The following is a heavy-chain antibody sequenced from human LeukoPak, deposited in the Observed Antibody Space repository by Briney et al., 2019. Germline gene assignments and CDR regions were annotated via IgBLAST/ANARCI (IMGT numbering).Heavy chain of an antibody. V-gene: IGHV3-23*01. Sequence: TGGSLRLSCAASGFTFSSYAMSWVRQAPGKGLEWVSAISGSGGSTYYADSVKGWFTISRDNSKNTLYLQMNSLRAEDTAVYYCANRRITFGGVIVPLDYWGQGTLVTVSS. D-gene: IGHD3-16*02. J-gene: IGHJ4*02. CDR3: ANRRITFGGVIVPLDY. CDR1: GFTFSSYA. CDR2: ISGSGGST.